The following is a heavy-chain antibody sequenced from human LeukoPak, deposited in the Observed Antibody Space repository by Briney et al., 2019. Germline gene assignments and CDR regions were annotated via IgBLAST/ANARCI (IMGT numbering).Heavy chain of an antibody. J-gene: IGHJ6*02. V-gene: IGHV1-8*01. CDR3: ARGLFEDIVASPHYGMDV. Sequence: ASVKVPCKASGYTFTSYDINWVRQATGQGLEWMGWMNPNSGNTGYAQKFQGRVTMTRNTSISTAYMELSSLRSEDTAVYYCARGLFEDIVASPHYGMDVWGQGTTVTVSS. CDR2: MNPNSGNT. CDR1: GYTFTSYD. D-gene: IGHD5-12*01.